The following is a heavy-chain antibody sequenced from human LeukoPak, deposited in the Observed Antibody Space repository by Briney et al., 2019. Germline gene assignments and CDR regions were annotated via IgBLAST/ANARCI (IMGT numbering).Heavy chain of an antibody. V-gene: IGHV1-18*01. CDR2: ISAYSVNT. CDR1: SYTFSSYG. Sequence: GASLKVSCKASSYTFSSYGISWVRQAPGQGLEWMEWISAYSVNTNFAQEFQGRVTMTTDTSTSTASMELRSLRSDDTAVYYCARDQGIYNHRIIDSWGQGTLVTVSS. J-gene: IGHJ4*02. D-gene: IGHD5-12*01. CDR3: ARDQGIYNHRIIDS.